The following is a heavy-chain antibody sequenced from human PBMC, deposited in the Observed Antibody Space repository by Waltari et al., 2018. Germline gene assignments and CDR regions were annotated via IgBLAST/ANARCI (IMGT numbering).Heavy chain of an antibody. D-gene: IGHD3-3*01. CDR2: INHSGST. CDR3: AGHNYDFWSGFMDYYYGMDV. V-gene: IGHV4-34*01. CDR1: GGSFSGYS. Sequence: QVQLQQWGAGLLKPSETLSPTCDVYGGSFSGYSWSWIRQPPGKGLEWNGEINHSGSTNYNPSLKSRVTISVDTSKNQFSLKLSSVTAADTAVYYCAGHNYDFWSGFMDYYYGMDVWGQGTTVTVSS. J-gene: IGHJ6*02.